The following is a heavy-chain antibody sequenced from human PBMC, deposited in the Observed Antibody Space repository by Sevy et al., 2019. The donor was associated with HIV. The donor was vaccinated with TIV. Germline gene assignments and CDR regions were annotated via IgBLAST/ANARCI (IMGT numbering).Heavy chain of an antibody. Sequence: GGSLRLSCAASGFTFSSYWMSWVRQAPGKGLEWVANIKQDGSEKYYVDSVKGRFTISRDNAKNSLYLQMNSLRAEDTAVYYCARDPNPKDYDFWSGYYSDYYGMDVWGQGTTVTVSS. CDR3: ARDPNPKDYDFWSGYYSDYYGMDV. CDR1: GFTFSSYW. J-gene: IGHJ6*02. V-gene: IGHV3-7*01. CDR2: IKQDGSEK. D-gene: IGHD3-3*01.